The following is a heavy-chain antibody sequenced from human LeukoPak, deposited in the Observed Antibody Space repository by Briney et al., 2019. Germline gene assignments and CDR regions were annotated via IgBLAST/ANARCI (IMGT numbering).Heavy chain of an antibody. D-gene: IGHD1-14*01. CDR3: ARGSLACFPESDFDY. CDR2: INHSGST. J-gene: IGHJ4*02. Sequence: SETLSLTCAVYGGSFSGYYWSWIRQPPGKGLEWIGEINHSGSTNYNPSLKSRVTISVDTSKNQFSLKLSSVTAADTAVYYCARGSLACFPESDFDYWGQGTLVTVSS. CDR1: GGSFSGYY. V-gene: IGHV4-34*01.